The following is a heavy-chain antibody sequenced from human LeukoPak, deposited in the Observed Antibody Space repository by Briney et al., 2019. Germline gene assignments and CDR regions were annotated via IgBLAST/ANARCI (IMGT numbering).Heavy chain of an antibody. CDR3: ARGSSSWTYYYGMDV. CDR1: GGSISSYY. J-gene: IGHJ6*02. Sequence: SETLSLTCTVSGGSISSYYWSWIRQPPGKGLEWIGYIYYSGSTNYNPSLKSRVTISVDTSKNQFSLKLSSVTAADTAVYYCARGSSSWTYYYGMDVWGQGTTVTVSS. CDR2: IYYSGST. D-gene: IGHD6-13*01. V-gene: IGHV4-59*01.